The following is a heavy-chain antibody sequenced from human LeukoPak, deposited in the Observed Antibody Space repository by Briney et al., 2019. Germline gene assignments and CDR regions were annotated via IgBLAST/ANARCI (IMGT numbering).Heavy chain of an antibody. V-gene: IGHV3-30*03. CDR1: GFTFSSYG. CDR3: AMNTGSSAFDI. J-gene: IGHJ3*02. CDR2: ISYDGSNK. Sequence: GGSLRLSCAASGFTFSSYGMHWVRQAPGKGLDWVAVISYDGSNKYYADSVKGRFTISRDNSKNTLYLQRNSLRAEDTAVYYCAMNTGSSAFDIWGQETMVTVSS. D-gene: IGHD2-2*01.